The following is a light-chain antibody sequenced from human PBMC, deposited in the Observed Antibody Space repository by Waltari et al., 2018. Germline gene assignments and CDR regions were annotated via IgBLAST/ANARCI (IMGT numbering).Light chain of an antibody. CDR1: QYVSSN. V-gene: IGKV3-15*01. CDR2: CAS. CDR3: QQYNAWPRT. Sequence: EIVMTQSQATLSLSPGDRATLSCRASQYVSSNLAWYQQKPGQAPRLLTYCASTRATGIPGRFSGSGSGTEFTLSISGLQSEDFALYYCQQYNAWPRTFGQGTKVEIK. J-gene: IGKJ1*01.